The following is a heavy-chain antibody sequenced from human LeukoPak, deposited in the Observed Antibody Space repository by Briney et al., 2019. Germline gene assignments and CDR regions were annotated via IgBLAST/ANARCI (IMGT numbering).Heavy chain of an antibody. CDR3: ARDLHNDYGSLSFDY. V-gene: IGHV1-69*05. Sequence: GASVKVSCKASGGTFSSYAISWVLQAPGQGLEWMGRIIPIFGTANYAQKFQGRVTITTDESTSTAYMELSSLRSEDTAVYYCARDLHNDYGSLSFDYWGQGTLVTVSS. D-gene: IGHD3-16*01. CDR1: GGTFSSYA. CDR2: IIPIFGTA. J-gene: IGHJ4*02.